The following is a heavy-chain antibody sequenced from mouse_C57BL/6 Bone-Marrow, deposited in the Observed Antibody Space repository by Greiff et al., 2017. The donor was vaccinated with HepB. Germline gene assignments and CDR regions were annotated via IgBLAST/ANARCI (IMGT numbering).Heavy chain of an antibody. CDR3: ARHSDYGSSYFDN. J-gene: IGHJ2*01. D-gene: IGHD1-1*01. V-gene: IGHV5-15*01. Sequence: VQVVESGGGLVQPGGSLKLSCAASGFTFSDYGMAWVRQAPRKGPEWVAFFSNLAYSIYYADTVTGRFTISREKAKNTLYLEMSSRRSEDTAMYDCARHSDYGSSYFDNWGQGTTLTVSS. CDR2: FSNLAYSI. CDR1: GFTFSDYG.